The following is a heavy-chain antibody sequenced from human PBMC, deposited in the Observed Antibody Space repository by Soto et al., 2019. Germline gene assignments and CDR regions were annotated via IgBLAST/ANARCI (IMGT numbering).Heavy chain of an antibody. CDR2: INHSGST. D-gene: IGHD6-25*01. CDR1: GGSFNDYY. J-gene: IGHJ5*02. V-gene: IGHV4-34*01. Sequence: SETLSLTCAVYGGSFNDYYWSWIRQPPGKGLEWIGEINHSGSTNYNPSLKSRVTISVDTSKNQFSLKLSSVTAADTAVYYCARWVRVVAAARWSFDPLVQGTLVT. CDR3: ARWVRVVAAARWSFDP.